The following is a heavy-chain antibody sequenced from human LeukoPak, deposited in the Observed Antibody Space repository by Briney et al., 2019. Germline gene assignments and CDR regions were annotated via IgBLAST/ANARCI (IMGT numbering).Heavy chain of an antibody. V-gene: IGHV4-61*02. CDR1: GGSISSGSYY. CDR3: ARGRVDCSGGSCYSNWFDP. J-gene: IGHJ5*02. D-gene: IGHD2-15*01. Sequence: KPSETLSLTCTVSGGSISSGSYYWSWIRQPAGKGLEWIGRIYTSGSTNYNPSLKSRVTISVDTSKNQFSLKLSSVTAADTAVYYCARGRVDCSGGSCYSNWFDPWGQGTLVTVSS. CDR2: IYTSGST.